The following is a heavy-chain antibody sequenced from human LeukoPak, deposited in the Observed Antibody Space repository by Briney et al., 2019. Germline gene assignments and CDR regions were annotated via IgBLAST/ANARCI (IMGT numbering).Heavy chain of an antibody. CDR1: GGSVSSDNSY. Sequence: SETLSLTCTVSGGSVSSDNSYWNWIRRPAGKGLEWIGRIYADGSSTYNPSLKSRVTISVDTSKNQFSLRLTSMTAADTAVYYCARGYYYRRWGQGTLVTVSS. CDR3: ARGYYYRR. J-gene: IGHJ4*02. V-gene: IGHV4-61*02. CDR2: IYADGSS. D-gene: IGHD3-10*01.